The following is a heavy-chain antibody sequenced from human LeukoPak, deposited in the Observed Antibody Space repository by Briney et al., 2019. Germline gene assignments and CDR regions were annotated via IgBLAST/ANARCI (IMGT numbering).Heavy chain of an antibody. D-gene: IGHD3-3*01. J-gene: IGHJ5*02. CDR3: ARTPYDFWSGPLGWFDP. CDR1: GGSISSYY. V-gene: IGHV4-59*08. CDR2: IYYSGST. Sequence: SETLSLTCTVSGGSISSYYWSWIRQPPGKGLDWIGYIYYSGSTNYNPSLKSRVTISVGTSKNQFSLKLSSVTAADTAVYYCARTPYDFWSGPLGWFDPWGQGTLVTVSS.